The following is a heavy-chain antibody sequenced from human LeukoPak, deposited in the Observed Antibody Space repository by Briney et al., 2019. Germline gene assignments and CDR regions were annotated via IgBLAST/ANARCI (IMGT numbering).Heavy chain of an antibody. J-gene: IGHJ4*02. CDR2: IVPILGIA. V-gene: IGHV1-69*16. CDR3: ARDEGYFDY. Sequence: SVKVSCKASGGTFSSYTISWVRQAPGQGLEWMGRIVPILGIANYAQKFQGRVTITTDESTSTAYMELSSLRSEDTAVYYCARDEGYFDYWGQGTLVTVS. CDR1: GGTFSSYT.